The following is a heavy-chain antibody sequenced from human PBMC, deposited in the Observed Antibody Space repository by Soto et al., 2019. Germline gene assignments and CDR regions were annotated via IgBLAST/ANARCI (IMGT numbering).Heavy chain of an antibody. J-gene: IGHJ6*02. Sequence: QLQLQESGSGLVKPSQTLSLTCAVSGGSISSGGYSWGWIRQPPGKGLEWIGYIYHSGSTYYNPCLTSRVTRSVDRSKHQFCLKLSSVTAADSAVSYCARVPDFWGQGTTVTVSS. CDR2: IYHSGST. V-gene: IGHV4-30-2*01. CDR1: GGSISSGGYS. CDR3: ARVPDF.